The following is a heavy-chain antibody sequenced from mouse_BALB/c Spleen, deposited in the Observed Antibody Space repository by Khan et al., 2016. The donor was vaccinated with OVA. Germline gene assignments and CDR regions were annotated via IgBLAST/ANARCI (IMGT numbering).Heavy chain of an antibody. CDR3: ASGYFGNYEFAY. CDR1: GYTFTNYW. V-gene: IGHV1S132*01. D-gene: IGHD2-1*01. J-gene: IGHJ3*01. Sequence: QVQLQQSGAELVKPGASVQLSCKTSGYTFTNYWIQWVTQRPGQGLGWIGQIFPGTGTTYSNENFKAKATLTVDTSSSTAYMQLSSLTSEDSAVYFCASGYFGNYEFAYWGQGTLVTVSA. CDR2: IFPGTGTT.